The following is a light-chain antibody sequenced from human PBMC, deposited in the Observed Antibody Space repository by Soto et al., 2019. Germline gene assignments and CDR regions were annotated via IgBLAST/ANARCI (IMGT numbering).Light chain of an antibody. J-gene: IGLJ2*01. CDR3: QSYDSSLSGVV. Sequence: QSVLTQPPSVSGAPGQRVTISCTGSSCNIGAGYDVHWYQQLPGTAPKLLIYGNSNRPSGVPDRFSGSKSGTSASLAITGLQADDEADYYCQSYDSSLSGVVFGKGTKLTVL. V-gene: IGLV1-40*01. CDR2: GNS. CDR1: SCNIGAGYD.